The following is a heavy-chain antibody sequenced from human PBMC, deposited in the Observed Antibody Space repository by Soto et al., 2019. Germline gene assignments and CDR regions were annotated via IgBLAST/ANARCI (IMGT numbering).Heavy chain of an antibody. V-gene: IGHV1-2*02. D-gene: IGHD2-21*01. CDR3: VRPYCGTNSCHDWFDP. CDR1: GYIFIDYY. Sequence: AASVKVSCKASGYIFIDYYINWVRQAPGQGLEWMGWINPNSGGTKYAGQFQGRVTMTTDTSITTAYMELSGLRSDDTAVYYCVRPYCGTNSCHDWFDPWGQGTPVTVSS. CDR2: INPNSGGT. J-gene: IGHJ5*02.